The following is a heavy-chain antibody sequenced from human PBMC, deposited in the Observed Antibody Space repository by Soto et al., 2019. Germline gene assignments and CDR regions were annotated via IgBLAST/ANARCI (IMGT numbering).Heavy chain of an antibody. CDR2: IYPGDSDT. CDR3: SRTFDYYDSSGYYYDY. J-gene: IGHJ4*02. D-gene: IGHD3-22*01. CDR1: GYSFTSYW. Sequence: GESLKIYCKGSGYSFTSYWIGWVRQMPGKGMEWMGIIYPGDSDTRYSPSFQCQVTISADKSISTAYLQWSSLKASDTAMYYCSRTFDYYDSSGYYYDYWGQGTLVTVSS. V-gene: IGHV5-51*01.